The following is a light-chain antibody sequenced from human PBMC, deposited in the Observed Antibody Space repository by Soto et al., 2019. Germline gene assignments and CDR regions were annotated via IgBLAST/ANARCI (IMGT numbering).Light chain of an antibody. CDR2: GAS. Sequence: EIVLTQSPGALSLSPGERATLSCRVSQSVSSSYLAWYQQKPGQAPRLLIYGASSRATGIPDRFSGSGSGTDFTLTISRLEPEDFAVYYCQQYGSSPGTFGQGTKVELK. CDR3: QQYGSSPGT. V-gene: IGKV3-20*01. CDR1: QSVSSSY. J-gene: IGKJ1*01.